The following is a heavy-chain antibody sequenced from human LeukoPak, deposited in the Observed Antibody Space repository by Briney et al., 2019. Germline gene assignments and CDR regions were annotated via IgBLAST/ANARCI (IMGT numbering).Heavy chain of an antibody. D-gene: IGHD1-26*01. CDR3: AKSRIKYSGSYYFDY. J-gene: IGHJ4*02. Sequence: GGSLRLSCAASGFTFSSYAMSWVRQAPGKGLEWVSAISGSGGSTYYADSVKGRFTISRDNSKNTLYLQMNSLRAEDTAVYYCAKSRIKYSGSYYFDYWGQGTLVTVSS. V-gene: IGHV3-23*01. CDR1: GFTFSSYA. CDR2: ISGSGGST.